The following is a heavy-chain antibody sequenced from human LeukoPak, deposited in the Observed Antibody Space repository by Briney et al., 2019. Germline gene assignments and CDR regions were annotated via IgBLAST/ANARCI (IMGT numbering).Heavy chain of an antibody. D-gene: IGHD6-19*01. V-gene: IGHV1-69*13. CDR3: AREWWAVAPTYMDV. CDR1: GGTFSSYA. CDR2: IIPIFGTA. Sequence: SVTVSCKASGGTFSSYAISWVRQAPGQWLEWMGGIIPIFGTANYAQKFQGRVTITADESTSTAYMELSSLRSEDTAVYYCAREWWAVAPTYMDVWGKGTTVTIS. J-gene: IGHJ6*03.